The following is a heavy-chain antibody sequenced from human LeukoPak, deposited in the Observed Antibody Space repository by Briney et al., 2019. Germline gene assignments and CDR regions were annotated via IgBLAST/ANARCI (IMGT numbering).Heavy chain of an antibody. Sequence: SETLSLTCTVSGGSITSGGYYWSGIRQHPGKGLEWMGYIYYSGSTYYNPSLKSRVTISVDTSKNQFSLKLSSVTAADTAVYYCARSDSYYDSSAWDPWGQGTLVTVSS. CDR3: ARSDSYYDSSAWDP. CDR1: GGSITSGGYY. CDR2: IYYSGST. V-gene: IGHV4-31*03. J-gene: IGHJ5*02. D-gene: IGHD3-22*01.